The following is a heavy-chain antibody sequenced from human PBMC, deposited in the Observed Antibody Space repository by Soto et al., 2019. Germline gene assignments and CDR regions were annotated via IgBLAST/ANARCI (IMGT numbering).Heavy chain of an antibody. CDR3: GGSSGYYYGVDV. Sequence: SETLSLTCTVSGGSISSYYWSWLRQSAGKGLEWIGRIYTSGSTNYNPSLKSRLTMSVDTSKNQFSLKLDSMTAADTAVYYCGGSSGYYYGVDVWGQGTTVTVSS. J-gene: IGHJ6*02. CDR1: GGSISSYY. CDR2: IYTSGST. V-gene: IGHV4-4*07. D-gene: IGHD3-16*01.